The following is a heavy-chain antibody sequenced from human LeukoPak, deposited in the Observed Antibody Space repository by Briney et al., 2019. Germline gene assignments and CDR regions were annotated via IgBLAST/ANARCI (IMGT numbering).Heavy chain of an antibody. CDR2: IASDGVNK. V-gene: IGHV3-30*02. Sequence: TGGSLRLSCAASGFTLSSNGIHWVRQAPGKGLEWVSFIASDGVNKYYTDSVKGRFTISRDNSKNTLYLQMNSLRAEDTAVYYCAKDISGGDCPDYWGQGTLVTVSS. CDR1: GFTLSSNG. D-gene: IGHD2-21*02. CDR3: AKDISGGDCPDY. J-gene: IGHJ4*02.